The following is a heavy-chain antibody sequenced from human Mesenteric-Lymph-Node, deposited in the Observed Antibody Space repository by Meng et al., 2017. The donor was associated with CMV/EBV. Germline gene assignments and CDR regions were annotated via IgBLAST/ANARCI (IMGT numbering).Heavy chain of an antibody. J-gene: IGHJ5*02. CDR3: ARDMQDYDFWSGYFKAQGWFDP. Sequence: YYWSWIRQPPGKGLEWIGYIYYSGSTNYNPSLKSRVTMSVDTSKNQFSLKLSSVTAADTAVYYCARDMQDYDFWSGYFKAQGWFDPWGQGTLVTVSS. CDR1: YY. CDR2: IYYSGST. D-gene: IGHD3-3*01. V-gene: IGHV4-59*01.